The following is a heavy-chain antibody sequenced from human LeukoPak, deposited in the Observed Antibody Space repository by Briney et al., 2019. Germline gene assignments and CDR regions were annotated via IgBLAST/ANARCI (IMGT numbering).Heavy chain of an antibody. D-gene: IGHD3-10*01. Sequence: ASVKVSCKASGYTFTSYGISWVRQAPGQGLEWMGWISAYNGNTNYAQKLQGRVTMTTDTSTSTAYMELRSLRSDDTAVYYCARDYGPTHYYGSGTLLSPDYWGQGTLVTGSS. CDR3: ARDYGPTHYYGSGTLLSPDY. J-gene: IGHJ4*02. CDR2: ISAYNGNT. V-gene: IGHV1-18*01. CDR1: GYTFTSYG.